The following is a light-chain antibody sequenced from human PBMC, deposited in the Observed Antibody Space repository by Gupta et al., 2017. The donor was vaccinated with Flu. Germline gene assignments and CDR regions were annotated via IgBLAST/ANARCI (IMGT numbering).Light chain of an antibody. J-gene: IGLJ3*02. CDR3: CSYAGSFWV. CDR1: SSDVGGYNY. Sequence: QSALTQPRSVSGSPGQSVTISCTGTSSDVGGYNYVSWYQQHPGKAPKLMIYDVTKRPSGVPDLFSGSKSDNTASLTISGLQAEDEADYYCCSYAGSFWVFGGGTKLTVL. CDR2: DVT. V-gene: IGLV2-11*01.